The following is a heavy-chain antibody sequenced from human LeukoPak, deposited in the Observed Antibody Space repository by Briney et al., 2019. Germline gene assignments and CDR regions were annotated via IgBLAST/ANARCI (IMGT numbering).Heavy chain of an antibody. D-gene: IGHD6-19*01. V-gene: IGHV4-39*01. Sequence: SETLSLTCTVSGGSISSSSSYRGWIRQPPGKGLEWVGSVYYSGNTYYNPSLKSRVTVSVDTSKNQFSLKLSSVTAADTAVYYCARHLPGWYYFDYWGQGTRVTVSS. CDR3: ARHLPGWYYFDY. CDR1: GGSISSSSSY. J-gene: IGHJ4*02. CDR2: VYYSGNT.